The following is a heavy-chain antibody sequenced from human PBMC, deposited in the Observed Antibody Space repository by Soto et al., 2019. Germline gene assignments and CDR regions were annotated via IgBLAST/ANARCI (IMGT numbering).Heavy chain of an antibody. V-gene: IGHV4-59*01. CDR3: ARWAYNYGYMSPGKYYFDY. D-gene: IGHD5-18*01. CDR2: IYYSGST. CDR1: GGSISSYY. J-gene: IGHJ4*02. Sequence: PSETLSLTCTVSGGSISSYYWSWIRQPPGKGLEWVGYIYYSGSTNYNPSLKSRVTISVDTSKNQFSLKLSSVTAADTAVYYCARWAYNYGYMSPGKYYFDYWGQGTLVTVSS.